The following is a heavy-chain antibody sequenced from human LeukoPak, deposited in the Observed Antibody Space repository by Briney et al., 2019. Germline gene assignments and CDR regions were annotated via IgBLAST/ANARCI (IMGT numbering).Heavy chain of an antibody. CDR2: IYPGDSDT. Sequence: GESLKISCKGSGYSFTSYWIGWVRQMPGKGLEWMGIIYPGDSDTRYSPSFQGQVTISADKSISTAYLQWSSPKASDTAMYYCARPAGYYDSSGYYNVYYFDYWGQGTLVTVSS. J-gene: IGHJ4*02. V-gene: IGHV5-51*01. CDR3: ARPAGYYDSSGYYNVYYFDY. CDR1: GYSFTSYW. D-gene: IGHD3-22*01.